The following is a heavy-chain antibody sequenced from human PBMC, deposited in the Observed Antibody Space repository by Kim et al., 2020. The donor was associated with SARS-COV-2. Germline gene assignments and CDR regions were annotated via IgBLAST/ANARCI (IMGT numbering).Heavy chain of an antibody. CDR3: ARDSKPDYRDTYNWFDP. D-gene: IGHD4-4*01. CDR2: IIPIFGTA. CDR1: GGTFSSYA. V-gene: IGHV1-69*13. J-gene: IGHJ5*02. Sequence: SVKVSCKASGGTFSSYAISWVRQAPGQGLEWMGGIIPIFGTANYAQKFQGRVTITADESTSTAYMELSSLRSEDTAVYYCARDSKPDYRDTYNWFDPWGQGTLVTVSS.